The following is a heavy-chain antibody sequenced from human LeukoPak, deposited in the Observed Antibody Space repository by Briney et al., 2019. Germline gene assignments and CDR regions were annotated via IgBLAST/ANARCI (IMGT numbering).Heavy chain of an antibody. CDR3: ARVDSSSWYTNWFDP. D-gene: IGHD6-13*01. CDR1: GDSVSSNSAA. J-gene: IGHJ5*02. CDR2: TYYRSKWYN. Sequence: SQPLSLTCAISGDSVSSNSAAWNWIRQSPSRGLEWLGRTYYRSKWYNDYAVSVKSRITINPDTSKNQFSLQLNSVTPEDTAVYYCARVDSSSWYTNWFDPWGQGTLVTVST. V-gene: IGHV6-1*01.